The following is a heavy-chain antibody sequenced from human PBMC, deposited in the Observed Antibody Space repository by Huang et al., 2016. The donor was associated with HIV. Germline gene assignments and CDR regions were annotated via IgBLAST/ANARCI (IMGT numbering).Heavy chain of an antibody. J-gene: IGHJ4*02. Sequence: QAPGKGLEWVAVISYDGSNKYYEDSVKGRLTISRDNSKNTLYLQMNSLRAEDTAVYYCAKEVEIWYSEGYFDYWGQGTLVTVSS. D-gene: IGHD1-26*01. CDR3: AKEVEIWYSEGYFDY. V-gene: IGHV3-30*18. CDR2: ISYDGSNK.